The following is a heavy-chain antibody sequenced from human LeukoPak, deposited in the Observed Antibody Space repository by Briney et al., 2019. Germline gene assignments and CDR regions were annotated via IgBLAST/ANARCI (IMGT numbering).Heavy chain of an antibody. CDR1: EFTFSNYA. Sequence: GGSLRLSCAASEFTFSNYAMSWVRQAPGKGLEWVSSISGSGGSTYYADSVKGRFTISRDNSKNTLYLQMNSLRAEDTAVYYCEKGPWKQWLVLVAFDYWGQGTLVTVSS. J-gene: IGHJ4*02. D-gene: IGHD6-19*01. V-gene: IGHV3-23*01. CDR2: ISGSGGST. CDR3: EKGPWKQWLVLVAFDY.